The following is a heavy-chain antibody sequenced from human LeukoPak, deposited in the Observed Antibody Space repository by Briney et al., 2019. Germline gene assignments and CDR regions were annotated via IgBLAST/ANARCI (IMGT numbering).Heavy chain of an antibody. D-gene: IGHD6-6*01. J-gene: IGHJ4*02. CDR1: GGTFSSYA. CDR2: IIPIFGTA. CDR3: ARDEQLAGHHTFDY. V-gene: IGHV1-69*05. Sequence: GASVKVSCKASGGTFSSYAISWVRQAPGQGLEWMGGIIPIFGTANYAQKFQGRVTITTDESTSTAYMELSSLRSEDTAVYYCARDEQLAGHHTFDYWGQGTLVTVSS.